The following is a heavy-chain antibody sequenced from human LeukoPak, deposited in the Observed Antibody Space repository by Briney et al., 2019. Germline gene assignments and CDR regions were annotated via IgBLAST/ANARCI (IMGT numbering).Heavy chain of an antibody. Sequence: ASVKVSCKASGYTFTDYYMHWVRQAPGQGLEWMGRINPNSGGTNYAQKFQGRVTMTRDTSISTAYMELNRLRSEDTAVYYCATGEYAFDIWGQGTMVTVSS. CDR3: ATGEYAFDI. CDR2: INPNSGGT. J-gene: IGHJ3*02. V-gene: IGHV1-2*06. CDR1: GYTFTDYY.